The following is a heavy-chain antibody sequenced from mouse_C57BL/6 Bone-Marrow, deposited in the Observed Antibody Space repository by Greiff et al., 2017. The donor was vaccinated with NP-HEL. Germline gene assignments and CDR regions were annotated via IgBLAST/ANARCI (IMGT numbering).Heavy chain of an antibody. CDR3: ARPPIYGSSTGY. CDR1: GYTFTDYY. Sequence: QVQLQQSGAELVRPGASVKLSCKASGYTFTDYYINWVKQRPGQGLEWIARIYPGSGNTYYNEKFKGKATLTAEKSSSTAYMQLSSLTSEDSAVYFCARPPIYGSSTGYWGQGTTLTVSS. D-gene: IGHD1-1*01. CDR2: IYPGSGNT. V-gene: IGHV1-76*01. J-gene: IGHJ2*01.